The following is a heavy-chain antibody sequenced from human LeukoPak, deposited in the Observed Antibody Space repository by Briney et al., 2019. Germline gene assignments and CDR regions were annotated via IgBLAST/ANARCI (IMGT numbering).Heavy chain of an antibody. D-gene: IGHD3-10*01. Sequence: PGGSLRLSCAASGFTFSSYAMSWVRQAPGKGLEWVSAISGSGGSTYYADSVKGRFTISRDNSKNTLYLQMNSLRAEDTAVYYCAKGGVTMVRGVIINPYYFDYWGQGTLVTVSS. V-gene: IGHV3-23*01. CDR3: AKGGVTMVRGVIINPYYFDY. J-gene: IGHJ4*02. CDR1: GFTFSSYA. CDR2: ISGSGGST.